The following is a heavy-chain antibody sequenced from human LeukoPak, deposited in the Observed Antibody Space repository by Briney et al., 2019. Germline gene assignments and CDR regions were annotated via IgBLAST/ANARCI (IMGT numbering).Heavy chain of an antibody. Sequence: SETLSLTCTVSGGSNSNYYWSWIRQPPGKGLEWIGHIYSTGSTTYSPSLKSRVTISVDTSKNQFSLKLSSVTAADTAVYFCARYVSDTAMVLSPYGMDVWGQGTTVTVSS. CDR3: ARYVSDTAMVLSPYGMDV. J-gene: IGHJ6*02. D-gene: IGHD5-18*01. V-gene: IGHV4-59*01. CDR2: IYSTGST. CDR1: GGSNSNYY.